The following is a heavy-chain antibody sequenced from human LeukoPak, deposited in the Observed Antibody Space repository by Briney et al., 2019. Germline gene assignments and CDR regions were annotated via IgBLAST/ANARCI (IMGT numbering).Heavy chain of an antibody. Sequence: PGGSLRLSCAASGFTFSNAWMSWVRQAPGKGREGVVRIKSKTDGGTTNYAAPVKGRFTISRDDSKNTLYLQMNSLKTEDTAVYYCTTENPSGYYYGMDVWGKGTTVTVSS. V-gene: IGHV3-15*01. CDR2: IKSKTDGGTT. CDR3: TTENPSGYYYGMDV. J-gene: IGHJ6*04. CDR1: GFTFSNAW. D-gene: IGHD3-3*01.